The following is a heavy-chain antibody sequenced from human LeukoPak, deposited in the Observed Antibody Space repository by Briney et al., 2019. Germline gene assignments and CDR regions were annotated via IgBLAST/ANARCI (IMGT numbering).Heavy chain of an antibody. CDR2: IFWNGGKI. V-gene: IGHV3-20*04. CDR1: GFTFDNYA. J-gene: IGHJ4*02. D-gene: IGHD6-13*01. Sequence: GGSLRLSCTASGFTFDNYAMNWVRQAPGKGLEWVSGIFWNGGKITYADSVKGRFTISKDNARNSLYLQMNSLRAEDTALYYCARDLAADRRGYFDRWGQGTLVIVSS. CDR3: ARDLAADRRGYFDR.